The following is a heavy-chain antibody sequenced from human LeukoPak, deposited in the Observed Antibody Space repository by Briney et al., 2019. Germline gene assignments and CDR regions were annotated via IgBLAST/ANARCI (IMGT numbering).Heavy chain of an antibody. V-gene: IGHV3-43*02. D-gene: IGHD3-22*01. J-gene: IGHJ4*02. Sequence: GGSLRLSCAASGFTFDDYAMHWVRQAPGKGLEWVSLISGDGGSTYYADSVKGRFTISRGNSKNSLYLQMNSLRTEDTALYYCAKDIRRSPNYYYDSSGPVDYWGQGTLVTVSS. CDR3: AKDIRRSPNYYYDSSGPVDY. CDR2: ISGDGGST. CDR1: GFTFDDYA.